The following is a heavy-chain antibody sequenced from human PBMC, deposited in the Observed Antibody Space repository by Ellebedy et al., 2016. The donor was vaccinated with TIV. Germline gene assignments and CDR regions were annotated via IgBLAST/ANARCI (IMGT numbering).Heavy chain of an antibody. CDR2: ISSSSSYI. CDR3: ARDHNWSDYYGMDV. CDR1: GFTFSSYS. D-gene: IGHD1-1*01. V-gene: IGHV3-21*01. Sequence: GESLKISCAASGFTFSSYSMNWVRQAPGKGLEWVSSISSSSSYIYYADSVKGRFTISRDNAKNSLYLQMNSLRAEDTAVYYCARDHNWSDYYGMDVWGQGTTVTVSS. J-gene: IGHJ6*02.